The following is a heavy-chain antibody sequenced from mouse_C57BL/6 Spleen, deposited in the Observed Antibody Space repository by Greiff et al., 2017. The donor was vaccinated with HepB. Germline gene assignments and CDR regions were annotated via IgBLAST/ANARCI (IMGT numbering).Heavy chain of an antibody. J-gene: IGHJ2*01. Sequence: EVMLVESGGGLVKPGGSLKLSCAASGFTFSDYGMHWVRQAPEKGLEWVAYISSGSSTIYYADTVKGRFTITRDNAKNTLFLQMTSLRSEDTAMYYCARGYYGSSYGYFDYWGQGTTLTVSS. CDR2: ISSGSSTI. D-gene: IGHD1-1*01. CDR3: ARGYYGSSYGYFDY. CDR1: GFTFSDYG. V-gene: IGHV5-17*01.